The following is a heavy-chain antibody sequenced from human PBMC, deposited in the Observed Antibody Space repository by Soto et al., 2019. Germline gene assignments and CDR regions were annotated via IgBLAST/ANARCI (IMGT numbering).Heavy chain of an antibody. V-gene: IGHV3-74*01. J-gene: IGHJ4*02. CDR3: ARDMFRRGGTATGDY. CDR1: GFTFSSYW. Sequence: VQLVESGGGLTQPGGSLRLSCAASGFTFSSYWMHWVRQAPGKGLVWVSRIDYDGSSTPYADSVKGRFTISRDNAKNPLYLQMNSLRAEDTAVSYCARDMFRRGGTATGDYWGQGTLVTVSS. D-gene: IGHD6-13*01. CDR2: IDYDGSST.